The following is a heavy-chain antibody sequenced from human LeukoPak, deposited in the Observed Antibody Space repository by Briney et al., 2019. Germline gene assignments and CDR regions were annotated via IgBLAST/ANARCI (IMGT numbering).Heavy chain of an antibody. Sequence: SVKVSCKASGGTFSSYAISWVRQAPGQGLEWMGRIIPIFGTANYAQKFQGRVTITTDESTSTAYMELSSLRSEDTAVYYCARVRSSKASSIDYWGQGTLVTVSS. CDR1: GGTFSSYA. V-gene: IGHV1-69*05. J-gene: IGHJ4*02. CDR3: ARVRSSKASSIDY. CDR2: IIPIFGTA. D-gene: IGHD4-11*01.